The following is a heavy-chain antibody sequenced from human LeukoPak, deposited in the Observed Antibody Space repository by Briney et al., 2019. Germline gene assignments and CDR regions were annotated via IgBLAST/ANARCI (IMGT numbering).Heavy chain of an antibody. D-gene: IGHD3-3*01. CDR3: ARHAGYDFWSGYYRPYYFDY. CDR1: GVSISSSSYY. Sequence: SETLSLTCTVSGVSISSSSYYWGWIRQPPGKGLEWIESIYYSGSTYYNPSLKSRVTISVDTSKNQFSLKLSSVTAADTAVYYCARHAGYDFWSGYYRPYYFDYWGQGTLVTVSS. CDR2: IYYSGST. J-gene: IGHJ4*02. V-gene: IGHV4-39*01.